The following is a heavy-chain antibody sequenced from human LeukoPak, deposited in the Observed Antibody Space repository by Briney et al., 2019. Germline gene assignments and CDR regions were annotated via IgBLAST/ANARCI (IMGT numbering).Heavy chain of an antibody. CDR3: ARLGEKADFDY. V-gene: IGHV3-7*01. CDR2: IKQDGSES. Sequence: GGSLRLSCAASGFTSSSYWMSWVRQAPGQRREWVANIKQDGSESYYVDSVKGRFTFSRDNAKNSLYLQINSLRAEDTAVYYCARLGEKADFDYWGQGTLVTVSS. D-gene: IGHD3-16*01. J-gene: IGHJ4*02. CDR1: GFTSSSYW.